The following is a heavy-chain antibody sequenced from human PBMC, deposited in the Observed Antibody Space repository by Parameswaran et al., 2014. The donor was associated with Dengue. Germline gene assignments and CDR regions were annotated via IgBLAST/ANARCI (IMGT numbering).Heavy chain of an antibody. J-gene: IGHJ4*02. Sequence: WVRQAPGQGLEWMGWINPNSGGTNYAQKFQGRVTMTRDTSISTAYMELSRLRSDDTAVYYCAREPRYSGSYFDYWGQGTLVTVSS. CDR2: INPNSGGT. V-gene: IGHV1-2*02. CDR3: AREPRYSGSYFDY. D-gene: IGHD1-26*01.